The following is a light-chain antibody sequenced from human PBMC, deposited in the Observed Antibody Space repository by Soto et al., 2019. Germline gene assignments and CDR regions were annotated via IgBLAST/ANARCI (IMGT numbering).Light chain of an antibody. J-gene: IGLJ1*01. Sequence: QSVLTQPPSASRSPGQSVTISCTGTSSDVGGYNYVSWYQQHPGKAPKVMIYEVTKRPSGVPDRFSGSKSGNTASLTVSGLQAEDESDYYCSAYAGSTFVFGTGTKVTVL. CDR3: SAYAGSTFV. CDR2: EVT. CDR1: SSDVGGYNY. V-gene: IGLV2-8*02.